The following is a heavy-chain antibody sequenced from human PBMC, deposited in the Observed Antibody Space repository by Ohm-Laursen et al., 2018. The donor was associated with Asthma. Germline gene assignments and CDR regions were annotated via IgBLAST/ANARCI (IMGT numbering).Heavy chain of an antibody. Sequence: TQTLTLTCTFSGFSLSTSGVGVGWIRQPPGKALEWLALIYWDDDKRYSPSLKSRLTITKDTPKNQVVLTMTNMDPVDTATYYCAHDYGANYAFDIWGQGTMVTVSS. D-gene: IGHD4/OR15-4a*01. V-gene: IGHV2-5*02. CDR2: IYWDDDK. CDR1: GFSLSTSGVG. CDR3: AHDYGANYAFDI. J-gene: IGHJ3*02.